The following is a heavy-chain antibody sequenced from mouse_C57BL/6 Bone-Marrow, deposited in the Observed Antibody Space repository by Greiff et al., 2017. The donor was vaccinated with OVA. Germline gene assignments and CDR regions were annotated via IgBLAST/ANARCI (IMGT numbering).Heavy chain of an antibody. CDR3: AREGLPPYFDV. D-gene: IGHD2-2*01. CDR1: GISITTGNYR. J-gene: IGHJ1*03. Sequence: EVKLMESGPGLVKPSQTVFLTCTVTGISITTGNYRWSWIRQFPGNKLEWIGYIYYSGTITYNPSLTSRTTITRDNPKNQFFLEMNSLTAEDTATYYCAREGLPPYFDVWGTGTTVTVSS. V-gene: IGHV3-5*01. CDR2: IYYSGTI.